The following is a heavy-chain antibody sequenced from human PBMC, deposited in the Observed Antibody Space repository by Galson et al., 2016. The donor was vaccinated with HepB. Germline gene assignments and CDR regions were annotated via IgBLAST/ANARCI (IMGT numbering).Heavy chain of an antibody. J-gene: IGHJ3*02. V-gene: IGHV6-1*01. CDR1: GDSFSSTSPA. Sequence: CAISGDSFSSTSPAWNWISQSPSRGLEWLGRTYYRSRWSIDFAVSVKSRIIINGDTSKNQFSLHLNSVTPEDTAVYYCARENSHGFDTWGQGTMVTVSS. D-gene: IGHD4-23*01. CDR2: TYYRSRWSI. CDR3: ARENSHGFDT.